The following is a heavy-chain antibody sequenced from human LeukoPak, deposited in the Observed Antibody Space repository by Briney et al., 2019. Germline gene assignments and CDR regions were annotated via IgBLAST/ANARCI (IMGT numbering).Heavy chain of an antibody. V-gene: IGHV5-51*01. Sequence: GESLKISCKGSGYSFTSYWIGWVRQMPGKGLEWMGIIYPGDSDTRNSPSLQGQVIISVDKSISTAYLQWSSLKASDTAMYYCARSFHYFYGSGPLHAYYFDYWGQGTLVTVSS. D-gene: IGHD3-10*01. CDR2: IYPGDSDT. CDR1: GYSFTSYW. J-gene: IGHJ4*02. CDR3: ARSFHYFYGSGPLHAYYFDY.